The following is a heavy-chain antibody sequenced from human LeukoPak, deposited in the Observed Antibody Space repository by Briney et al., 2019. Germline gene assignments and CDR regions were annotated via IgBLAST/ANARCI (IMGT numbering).Heavy chain of an antibody. J-gene: IGHJ4*02. Sequence: GGSLRLSCVASGFTFSSYWMHWVRQAPGKGLVWVSRVNSAASSTSYADSVRGRFTISRDNAKNTVYLQMNSLRAEDTAVYYCAREGYTVTIDSWGQGTLVTVSS. CDR2: VNSAASST. CDR3: AREGYTVTIDS. V-gene: IGHV3-74*01. CDR1: GFTFSSYW. D-gene: IGHD4-17*01.